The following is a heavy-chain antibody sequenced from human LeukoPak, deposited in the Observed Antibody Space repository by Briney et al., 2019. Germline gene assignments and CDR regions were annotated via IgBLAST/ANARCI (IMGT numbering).Heavy chain of an antibody. CDR3: AKDSSFYYDSSDAAFDI. Sequence: GGSLRLSCAASGFTFSSYSMNWVRQAPGKGLEWVSYISSSSSTIYYADSVKGRFTISRDNAKNSLYLQMNSLRAEDMALYYCAKDSSFYYDSSDAAFDIWGQGTMVTVSS. CDR2: ISSSSSTI. V-gene: IGHV3-48*04. D-gene: IGHD3-22*01. CDR1: GFTFSSYS. J-gene: IGHJ3*02.